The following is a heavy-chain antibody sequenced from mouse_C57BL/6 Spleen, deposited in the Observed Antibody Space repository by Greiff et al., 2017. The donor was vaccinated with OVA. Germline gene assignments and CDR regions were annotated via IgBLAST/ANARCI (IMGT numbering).Heavy chain of an antibody. CDR1: GYAFSSSW. V-gene: IGHV1-82*01. CDR2: IYPGDGDT. Sequence: QVQLQQSGPELVKPGASVKISCKASGYAFSSSWMNWVKQRPGKGLEWIGRIYPGDGDTNYNGKFKGKATLTADKSSSIAYMQLSSLTSEDSAVYFCAAYGAMDYWGQGTSVTVSS. J-gene: IGHJ4*01. CDR3: AAYGAMDY. D-gene: IGHD1-1*01.